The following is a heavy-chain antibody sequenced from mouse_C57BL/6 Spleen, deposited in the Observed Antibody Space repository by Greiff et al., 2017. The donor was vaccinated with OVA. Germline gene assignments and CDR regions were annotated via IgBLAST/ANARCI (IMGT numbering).Heavy chain of an antibody. J-gene: IGHJ4*01. CDR3: TRDITTVVANAMDY. CDR2: ISSGGDYI. Sequence: EVQRVESGEGLVKPGGSLKLSCAASGFTFSSYAMSWVRQTPEKRLEWVAYISSGGDYIYYADTVKGRFTISRDNARNTLYLQMSSLKSEDTAMYYCTRDITTVVANAMDYWGQGTSVTVSS. CDR1: GFTFSSYA. V-gene: IGHV5-9-1*02. D-gene: IGHD1-1*01.